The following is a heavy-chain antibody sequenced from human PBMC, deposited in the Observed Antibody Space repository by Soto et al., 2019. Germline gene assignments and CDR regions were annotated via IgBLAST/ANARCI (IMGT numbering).Heavy chain of an antibody. CDR3: AHSDGGYEIIYFDF. CDR2: IYYNDDR. V-gene: IGHV2-5*01. Sequence: QITLQESGPTLVKPTQTLTLTCTFSGFSFTTAGVAVGWIRQTPGGALEWLTLIYYNDDRRFSPSLKTRLTIPGDTSKNHVVLSLTNVDPGDTATYFCAHSDGGYEIIYFDFWGQGIPVTVSS. D-gene: IGHD5-12*01. CDR1: GFSFTTAGVA. J-gene: IGHJ4*02.